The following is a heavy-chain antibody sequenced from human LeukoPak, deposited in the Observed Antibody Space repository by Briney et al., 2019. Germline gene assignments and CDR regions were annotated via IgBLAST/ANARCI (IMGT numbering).Heavy chain of an antibody. V-gene: IGHV4-38-2*01. J-gene: IGHJ4*02. CDR1: GYSISSGYY. CDR2: IYHSGST. D-gene: IGHD3-16*02. CDR3: ARQSLSSEPARLGELSFKYYFDY. Sequence: ASETLSHTCAVSGYSISSGYYWGWIRQPPGKGLEWIGSIYHSGSTYYNPSLKSRVTISVDTSKNQFSLKLSSVTAADTAVYYCARQSLSSEPARLGELSFKYYFDYWGQGTLVTVSS.